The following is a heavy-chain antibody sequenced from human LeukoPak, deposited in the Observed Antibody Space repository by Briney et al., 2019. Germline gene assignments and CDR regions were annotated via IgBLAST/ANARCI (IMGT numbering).Heavy chain of an antibody. J-gene: IGHJ4*02. D-gene: IGHD4-23*01. CDR2: INPNSGGT. Sequence: ASVKVSCKASGYTFTGYYMHWVRQAPGQGLEWMGWINPNSGGTNYAQKFQGRVTMTRDTSISTAYMELSRLRSDDTAVYYCAREPAYGGKSEDNYWGQGTLVTVPS. CDR3: AREPAYGGKSEDNY. V-gene: IGHV1-2*02. CDR1: GYTFTGYY.